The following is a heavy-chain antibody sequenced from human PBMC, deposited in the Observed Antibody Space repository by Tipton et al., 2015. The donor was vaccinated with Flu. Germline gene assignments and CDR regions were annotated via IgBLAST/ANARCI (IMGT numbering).Heavy chain of an antibody. CDR1: GFTFSHYW. D-gene: IGHD2-8*01. J-gene: IGHJ5*02. Sequence: SLRLSCATSGFTFSHYWMNWVRQAPGKGLEWVANINQDGSEKHYVESVKGRFTISRDNAKNSLYLEMNSLTAEDTAFYYCVRGLSDTNNPFPGDPWGQGTLVIVSS. CDR2: INQDGSEK. CDR3: VRGLSDTNNPFPGDP. V-gene: IGHV3-7*03.